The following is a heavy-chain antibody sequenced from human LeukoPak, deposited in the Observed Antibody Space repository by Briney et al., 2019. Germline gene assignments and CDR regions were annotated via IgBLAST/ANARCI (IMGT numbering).Heavy chain of an antibody. D-gene: IGHD3-16*01. CDR1: GFTVRSNY. CDR3: GKEGGA. Sequence: GGSLRLSCAASGFTVRSNYMTWVRQAPGKGPEWVSAIGGRGGSTYYADSVGGRFTISRDNSKDIVYLQMNSLKVEDTATYYCGKEGGAWGQGTKVTVSS. CDR2: IGGRGGST. V-gene: IGHV3-23*01. J-gene: IGHJ5*02.